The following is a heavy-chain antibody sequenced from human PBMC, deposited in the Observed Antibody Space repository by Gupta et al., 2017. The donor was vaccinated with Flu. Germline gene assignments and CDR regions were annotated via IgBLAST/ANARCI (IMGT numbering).Heavy chain of an antibody. Sequence: EVHLVESGGGLVQPGRSLTLSCAASGFTFDDYAMHWVRQAPGKGLEWVSSISWNGGNIDFADSVKGRFTISRDNAKKSLYLHMNSLRAEDTALYYCAKVEWFGDTYYFDYWGQGTLGTVSS. CDR2: ISWNGGNI. CDR1: GFTFDDYA. D-gene: IGHD3-10*01. J-gene: IGHJ4*02. CDR3: AKVEWFGDTYYFDY. V-gene: IGHV3-9*01.